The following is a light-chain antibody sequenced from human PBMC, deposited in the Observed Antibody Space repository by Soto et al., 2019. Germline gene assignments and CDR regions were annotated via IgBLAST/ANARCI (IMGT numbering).Light chain of an antibody. J-gene: IGKJ4*01. CDR2: DIF. V-gene: IGKV3D-15*01. CDR1: QSVGSD. CDR3: HQYNSWPLT. Sequence: EIVMTQSPATLSVSPGERATLSCRASQSVGSDLAWYQQKPGQAPRLVIYDIFTRATSVPTRMSGSGSGTEFTLTISSLQSEDFAVYYCHQYNSWPLTFGGGTKVEIK.